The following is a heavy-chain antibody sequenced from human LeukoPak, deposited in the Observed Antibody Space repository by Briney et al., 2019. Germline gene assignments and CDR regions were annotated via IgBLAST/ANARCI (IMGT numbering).Heavy chain of an antibody. Sequence: SETLSLTCTVSGGSISSHYWSWIRQPPGKGLEWIGYIYYSGSTNYNPSLKSRVTISVDTSKNQFSLKLSSVTAADTAVYYCAREVVGGGYSYGGAYYYYMDVWGKGITVTVSS. CDR2: IYYSGST. D-gene: IGHD5-18*01. J-gene: IGHJ6*03. V-gene: IGHV4-59*11. CDR3: AREVVGGGYSYGGAYYYYMDV. CDR1: GGSISSHY.